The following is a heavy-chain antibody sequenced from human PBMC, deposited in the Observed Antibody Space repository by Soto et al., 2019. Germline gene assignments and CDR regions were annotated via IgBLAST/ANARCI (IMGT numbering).Heavy chain of an antibody. CDR3: ARGRGIGFSSTWNIYWYYNMDV. D-gene: IGHD6-13*01. V-gene: IGHV1-69*01. J-gene: IGHJ6*02. Sequence: QVQLVQSGAEVRKSGSSVKVSCKAAGGTFSDYALSWVRQAPGQGLEWMGGIIPMFATTNYAQKFRGRVTSPADDSATTAHMELSSLKSEDTAVYYCARGRGIGFSSTWNIYWYYNMDVWGQGTTVTVSS. CDR2: IIPMFATT. CDR1: GGTFSDYA.